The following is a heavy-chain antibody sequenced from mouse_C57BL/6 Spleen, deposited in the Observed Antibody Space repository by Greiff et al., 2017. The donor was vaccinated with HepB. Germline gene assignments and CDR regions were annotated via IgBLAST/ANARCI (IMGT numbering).Heavy chain of an antibody. CDR2: IDPNSGGT. J-gene: IGHJ4*01. CDR3: ARRDYYGTPYAMDY. CDR1: GYTFTSYW. Sequence: VQLQQPGAELVKPGASVKLSCKASGYTFTSYWMHWVKQRPGRGLEWIGMIDPNSGGTKYNEKFKSKATLTVDKPSSTAYMQLSSLTSEDSAVYYCARRDYYGTPYAMDYWGQGTSVTVSS. D-gene: IGHD1-1*01. V-gene: IGHV1-72*01.